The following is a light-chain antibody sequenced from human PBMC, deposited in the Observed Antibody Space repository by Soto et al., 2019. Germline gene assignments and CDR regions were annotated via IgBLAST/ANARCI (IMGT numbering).Light chain of an antibody. J-gene: IGLJ1*01. CDR3: CSYAGSSTWV. Sequence: QSALTQPASVSGSPGQSITISCTGTSSDVGGYDLVSWYQQHPGKAPKLIIYEGSKRPSGISNRFSGSKSGNTASLTISGLQAEDEADYHCCSYAGSSTWVFGTGTKLTVL. V-gene: IGLV2-23*01. CDR2: EGS. CDR1: SSDVGGYDL.